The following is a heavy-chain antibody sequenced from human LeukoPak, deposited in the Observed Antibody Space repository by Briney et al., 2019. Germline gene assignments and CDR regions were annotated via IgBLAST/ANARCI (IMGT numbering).Heavy chain of an antibody. D-gene: IGHD6-13*01. Sequence: SVKVSCKASGGTFSSYAISWVRQAPGQGLEWMGGIIPIFGTANYAQKFQGRVTITADESTSTAYMELSSLRSEDTAVYYFARCPSSSWKENWFDPWGQGTLVTVSS. CDR1: GGTFSSYA. CDR2: IIPIFGTA. J-gene: IGHJ5*02. CDR3: ARCPSSSWKENWFDP. V-gene: IGHV1-69*01.